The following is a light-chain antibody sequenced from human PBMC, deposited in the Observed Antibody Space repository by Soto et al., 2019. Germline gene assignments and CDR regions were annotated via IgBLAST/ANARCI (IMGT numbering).Light chain of an antibody. CDR1: QSVLYTSNNKNY. V-gene: IGKV4-1*01. CDR3: QQYYLSPFT. Sequence: DIVMTQSPDSLAVSLGERATINCKSSQSVLYTSNNKNYLAWYQQKPGQPTKVLSYWTSSRVSVVPDRFSGSGSGTDFTLTSSSLQAEDVAVYYCQQYYLSPFTFGPGTKVEIK. CDR2: WTS. J-gene: IGKJ3*01.